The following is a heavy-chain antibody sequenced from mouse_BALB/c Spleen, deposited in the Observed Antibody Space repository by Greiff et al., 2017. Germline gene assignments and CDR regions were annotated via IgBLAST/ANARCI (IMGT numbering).Heavy chain of an antibody. D-gene: IGHD1-2*01. Sequence: QVQLKQSGAELAKPGASVKMSCKASGYTFTSYWMHWVKQRPGQGLEWIGYINPSTGYTEYNQKFKDKATLTADKSSSTAYMQLSSLTSEDSAVYYCARATTATEGFAYWGQGTLVTVSA. CDR3: ARATTATEGFAY. V-gene: IGHV1-7*01. J-gene: IGHJ3*01. CDR2: INPSTGYT. CDR1: GYTFTSYW.